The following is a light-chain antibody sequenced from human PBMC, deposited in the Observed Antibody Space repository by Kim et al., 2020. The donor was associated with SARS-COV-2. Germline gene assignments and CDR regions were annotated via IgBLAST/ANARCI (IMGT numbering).Light chain of an antibody. CDR2: DGS. CDR1: QNIRAW. J-gene: IGKJ1*01. Sequence: DIQMTQSPSTLSASVGDRVTITCRASQNIRAWLAWYQQKPGKAPKLLIYDGSILESGVPSRFSGSGSGTDFTLTINSLQPDDFATYYCQQYESYSTFGQGTKLDI. CDR3: QQYESYST. V-gene: IGKV1-5*01.